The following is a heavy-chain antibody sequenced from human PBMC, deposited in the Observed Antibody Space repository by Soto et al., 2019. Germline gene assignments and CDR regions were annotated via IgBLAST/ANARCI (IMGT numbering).Heavy chain of an antibody. CDR2: IYHSGST. J-gene: IGHJ5*02. Sequence: SETLSLTCTVSGGSLSSGGYYWSWIRQHPGKGLEWIGYIYHSGSTYYNPSLKSRVTISVDTSKNQFSLKVSSVTAADTAVYYCAREAAGILNWFDPWGQGTLVTVSS. V-gene: IGHV4-31*03. CDR3: AREAAGILNWFDP. CDR1: GGSLSSGGYY. D-gene: IGHD6-25*01.